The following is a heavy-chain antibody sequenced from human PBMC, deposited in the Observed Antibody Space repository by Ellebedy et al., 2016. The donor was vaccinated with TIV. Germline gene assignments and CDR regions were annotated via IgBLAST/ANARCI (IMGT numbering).Heavy chain of an antibody. J-gene: IGHJ4*02. Sequence: GESLKISCAASGFTFRNYWMNWVRQAPGKGLEWVSAISVTGGSTYYADSVKGRFTISRDNSKNTLYLQMNSLRAEDTAVYFCGTVATTFDYWGQGTLVTVSS. CDR2: ISVTGGST. CDR1: GFTFRNYW. V-gene: IGHV3-23*01. D-gene: IGHD5-24*01. CDR3: GTVATTFDY.